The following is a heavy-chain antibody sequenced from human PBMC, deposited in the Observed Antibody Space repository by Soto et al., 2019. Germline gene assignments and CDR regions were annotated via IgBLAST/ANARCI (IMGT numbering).Heavy chain of an antibody. Sequence: DVQLVESGGGLIQPGGSLRLSCVAFGLTVSGTKYVAWVRQAPGKGLEWVSALYDVFGSFYADSVKGRFTTSSDRYRRTVYRQMNDLRTDDTAVYYCAIRREREHAFNVWGQGTAVIVAA. CDR2: LYDVFGS. D-gene: IGHD1-1*01. V-gene: IGHV3-53*01. CDR1: GLTVSGTKY. J-gene: IGHJ3*01. CDR3: AIRREREHAFNV.